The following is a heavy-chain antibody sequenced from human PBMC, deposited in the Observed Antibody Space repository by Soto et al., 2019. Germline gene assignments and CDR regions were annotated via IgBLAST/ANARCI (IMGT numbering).Heavy chain of an antibody. CDR1: GFTFSSYA. D-gene: IGHD6-13*01. J-gene: IGHJ6*02. Sequence: HPGGSLRLSCAASGFTFSSYAMSWVRQAPGKGLEWVSAISGSGGSTYYADSVKGRFTISRDNSKNTLYLQMNSLRAEDTAVYYCAKGAAAGTVHYYYGMDVWGQGTTVTVSS. CDR3: AKGAAAGTVHYYYGMDV. V-gene: IGHV3-23*01. CDR2: ISGSGGST.